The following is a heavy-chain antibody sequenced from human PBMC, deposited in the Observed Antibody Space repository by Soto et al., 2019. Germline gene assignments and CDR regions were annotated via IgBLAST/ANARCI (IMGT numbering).Heavy chain of an antibody. D-gene: IGHD4-4*01. CDR3: ASSYSNYALIDYYYYGMDV. J-gene: IGHJ6*02. V-gene: IGHV1-3*01. CDR1: GYTFTSYA. CDR2: INAGNGNT. Sequence: ALVKVSCKASGYTFTSYAMHWGRQAPGQRLEWMGWINAGNGNTKYSQKFQGRVTITRDTSASTAYMELSSLRSEDTAVYYCASSYSNYALIDYYYYGMDVWGQGTTVTVSS.